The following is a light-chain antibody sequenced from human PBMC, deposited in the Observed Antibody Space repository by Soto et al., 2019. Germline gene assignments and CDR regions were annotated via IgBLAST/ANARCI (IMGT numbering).Light chain of an antibody. CDR3: QQRDSWPLT. J-gene: IGKJ4*01. V-gene: IGKV3-11*01. CDR2: GAS. CDR1: KSVGTY. Sequence: EIVFTQSPAALSLSPGERATLSCRASKSVGTYLAWYQQKPGQAPRLLIYGASNRATGIPARFSGSGSGTDFTLTISSLEPEDFAVYYCQQRDSWPLTFGGGTKVDIK.